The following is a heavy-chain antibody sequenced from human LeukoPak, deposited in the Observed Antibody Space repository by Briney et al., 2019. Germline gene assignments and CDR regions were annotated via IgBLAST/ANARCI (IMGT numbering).Heavy chain of an antibody. V-gene: IGHV3-66*02. CDR1: GFTVSTNY. D-gene: IGHD6-13*01. CDR2: INSGGST. Sequence: GGSLRLSCAASGFTVSTNYMSWVRQAPGKGLEWVSLINSGGSTYYTDSVKGRFTISRDNSKNTVYLQMNSLRAEDTAVYYCAKDRIAGHDTFDIWGQGTVVTVSS. CDR3: AKDRIAGHDTFDI. J-gene: IGHJ3*02.